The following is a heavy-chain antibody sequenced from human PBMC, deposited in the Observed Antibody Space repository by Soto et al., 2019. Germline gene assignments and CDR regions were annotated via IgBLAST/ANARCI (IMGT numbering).Heavy chain of an antibody. V-gene: IGHV1-2*02. CDR2: INPNSGGT. CDR3: ARDWYIAAAGASWAG. Sequence: QVQLVQSGAEVKKPGASVKVSCKASGYTFTGYYMHWVRQAPGQGLEWMGWINPNSGGTNYAQKFQGRVTMNRDTSISAAYMELGRLRSDDTAVYYCARDWYIAAAGASWAGGGQGTLVTVSS. CDR1: GYTFTGYY. D-gene: IGHD6-13*01. J-gene: IGHJ4*02.